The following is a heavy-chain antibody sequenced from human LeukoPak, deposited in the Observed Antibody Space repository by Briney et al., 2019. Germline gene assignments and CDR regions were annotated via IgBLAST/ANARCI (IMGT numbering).Heavy chain of an antibody. CDR2: MSYDGRDK. CDR3: ARDSKGSIDY. Sequence: PGGSLRLSCAASGFTFSTYAMHWVRQAPGKGLECVALMSYDGRDKNYADSVKGRFTISRDNSKSTLYLQMDSLRAEDTAVHYCARDSKGSIDYWGQGTLVTVSS. D-gene: IGHD2-2*01. J-gene: IGHJ4*02. CDR1: GFTFSTYA. V-gene: IGHV3-30*04.